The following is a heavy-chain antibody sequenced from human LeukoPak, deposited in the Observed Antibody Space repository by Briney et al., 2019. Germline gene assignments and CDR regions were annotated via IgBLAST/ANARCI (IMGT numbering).Heavy chain of an antibody. Sequence: SETLSLTCTVFGASMTSYYWTWIRQPPGKGLEWVGYMYFGERTNYNPSLKSRATISIDTSKKQFSLNLKSVTAADTAVYYCARIPGDRPDDWGQGTLVTVS. CDR2: MYFGERT. J-gene: IGHJ4*02. CDR1: GASMTSYY. V-gene: IGHV4-59*01. CDR3: ARIPGDRPDD. D-gene: IGHD7-27*01.